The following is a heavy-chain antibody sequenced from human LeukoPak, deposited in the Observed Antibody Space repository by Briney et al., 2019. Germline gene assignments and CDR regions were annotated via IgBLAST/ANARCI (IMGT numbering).Heavy chain of an antibody. Sequence: MASETLSLTCTVSGGSISSYYWSWIRQPPGKGLEWIGYIYYSGSTNYNPSLKSRVTISVDTSKNQFSLKLSSVTAADTAAYYCARHDRWDDAFDIWGQGTMVTVSS. CDR2: IYYSGST. CDR1: GGSISSYY. V-gene: IGHV4-59*08. J-gene: IGHJ3*02. CDR3: ARHDRWDDAFDI. D-gene: IGHD1-26*01.